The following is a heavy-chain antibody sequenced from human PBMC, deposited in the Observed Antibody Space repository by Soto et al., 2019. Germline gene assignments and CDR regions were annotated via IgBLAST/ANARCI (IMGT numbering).Heavy chain of an antibody. J-gene: IGHJ3*02. Sequence: QLQLQESGPGLVKPSETLSLTCTVSGGSISSSSYYWGWIRQPPGKGLEWIGSIYYSGSTYYNPSLKSRVTISVDTSKNQFSLKLSSVTAADTAVYYCATLPRYSSGWYTGGGAFDIWGQGTMVTVSS. V-gene: IGHV4-39*01. CDR2: IYYSGST. D-gene: IGHD6-19*01. CDR1: GGSISSSSYY. CDR3: ATLPRYSSGWYTGGGAFDI.